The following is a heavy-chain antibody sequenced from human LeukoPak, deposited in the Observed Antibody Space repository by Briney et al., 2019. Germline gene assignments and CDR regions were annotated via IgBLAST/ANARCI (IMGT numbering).Heavy chain of an antibody. CDR2: IYYSGST. D-gene: IGHD6-6*01. J-gene: IGHJ5*02. Sequence: SETLSLTCTVSGGSVSSGSYYWSWIRQPPGKGLKWIGYIYYSGSTNYNPSLKSRVTISVDTSKNQFSLKLSSVTAADTAVYYCARGSYSSSLSWFDPWGQGTLVTVSS. V-gene: IGHV4-61*01. CDR3: ARGSYSSSLSWFDP. CDR1: GGSVSSGSYY.